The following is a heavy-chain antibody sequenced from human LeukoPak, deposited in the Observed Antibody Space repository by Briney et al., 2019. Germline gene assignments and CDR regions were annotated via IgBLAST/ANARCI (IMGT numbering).Heavy chain of an antibody. J-gene: IGHJ4*02. V-gene: IGHV3-53*04. Sequence: GGSLRLSCAASGVTVSRDYMSWVRQAPGKGLEWVSVIYSDGQTSYADSVKGRFTISRHNSKNTLFLQMDSLRTEDTAIYYCANRMTFGGQGTLVTVSS. CDR2: IYSDGQT. CDR3: ANRMTF. CDR1: GVTVSRDY. D-gene: IGHD1-14*01.